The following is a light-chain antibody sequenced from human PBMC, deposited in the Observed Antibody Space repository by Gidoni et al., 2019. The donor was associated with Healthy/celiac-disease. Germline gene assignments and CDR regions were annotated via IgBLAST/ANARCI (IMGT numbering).Light chain of an antibody. J-gene: IGKJ2*01. CDR3: QQYGNTPLYT. Sequence: EIVLTLSPATLSLSPSVRATLSCRASPSVSSSYLAWYQQKPRQAPTPLIYGASSRATSVPDRCCSSGAGRDYTLTISRLEPADVAVNYYQQYGNTPLYTFGQGTKVEIK. CDR2: GAS. CDR1: PSVSSSY. V-gene: IGKV3-20*01.